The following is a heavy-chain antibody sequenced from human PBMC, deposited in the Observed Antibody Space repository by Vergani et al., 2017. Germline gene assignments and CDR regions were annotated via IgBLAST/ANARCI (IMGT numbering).Heavy chain of an antibody. Sequence: QVLLVQSGAEVKKPGASVRVSCKTSGYTFTNYYIHWVRQAPGQGLEWMGIINPSGGSTTYAQQFQGRLTMTRVTSTSTVYMDLSNLRSEDTAVYYCARPHGDILPPDPRRLDYWGQGTLVTVSS. J-gene: IGHJ4*02. V-gene: IGHV1-46*03. CDR2: INPSGGST. CDR1: GYTFTNYY. CDR3: ARPHGDILPPDPRRLDY.